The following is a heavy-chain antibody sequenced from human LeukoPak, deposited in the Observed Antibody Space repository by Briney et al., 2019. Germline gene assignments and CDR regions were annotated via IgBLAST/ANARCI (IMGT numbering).Heavy chain of an antibody. CDR2: IYPGDSDT. J-gene: IGHJ4*02. D-gene: IGHD2-2*01. V-gene: IGHV5-51*01. CDR3: ARIPSSTSYSKMYYFDY. CDR1: GYSFTSYW. Sequence: GESLKISCKGSGYSFTSYWIGWVRQMPGKGLEWMGIIYPGDSDTRYSPSFQGQVTISADKSISTAYLQWSSLKASDTAMYYCARIPSSTSYSKMYYFDYWGQGTLVTVSS.